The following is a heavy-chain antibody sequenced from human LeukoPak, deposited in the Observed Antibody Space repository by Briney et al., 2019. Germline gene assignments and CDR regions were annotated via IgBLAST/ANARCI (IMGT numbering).Heavy chain of an antibody. D-gene: IGHD2-15*01. J-gene: IGHJ4*02. CDR3: ASTIIRYCSGGSCYSDY. CDR2: ISSSSSYI. CDR1: GFTFSSYS. V-gene: IGHV3-21*01. Sequence: GGSLRLSCAASGFTFSSYSMNWVRQAPGKGLEWVSSISSSSSYIYYADSVKGRFTISRDNAKNSLYLQMNSLRAEDTAVYYCASTIIRYCSGGSCYSDYWGQGTLVTVSS.